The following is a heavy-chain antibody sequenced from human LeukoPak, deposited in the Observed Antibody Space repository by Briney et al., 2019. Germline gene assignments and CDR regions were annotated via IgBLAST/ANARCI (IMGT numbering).Heavy chain of an antibody. CDR2: IKQDGSEK. D-gene: IGHD1-20*01. CDR3: ARGALGYNYGITYWYFDL. V-gene: IGHV3-7*01. CDR1: GFTFSSYW. J-gene: IGHJ2*01. Sequence: GGSLRLSCAASGFTFSSYWMSWVRQAPGKGLEWVANIKQDGSEKYYVDSVKGRFTISRDNAKNSLYLQMDSLRAEDTAVYYCARGALGYNYGITYWYFDLWGRGTLVTVSS.